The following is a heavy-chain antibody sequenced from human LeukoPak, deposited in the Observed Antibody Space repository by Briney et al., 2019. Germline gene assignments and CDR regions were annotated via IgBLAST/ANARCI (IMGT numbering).Heavy chain of an antibody. CDR2: IYHSGRT. CDR1: GYSISSGYY. Sequence: PSETLSLTCTVSGYSISSGYYWGWIRQPPGKGLEWIGSIYHSGRTFYNPSLKSRVTISVDTSKNQFSLRLTSVTAADTAVYYCARLYPPATRFAYWGKGTLVTVSS. CDR3: ARLYPPATRFAY. J-gene: IGHJ4*02. D-gene: IGHD5-24*01. V-gene: IGHV4-38-2*02.